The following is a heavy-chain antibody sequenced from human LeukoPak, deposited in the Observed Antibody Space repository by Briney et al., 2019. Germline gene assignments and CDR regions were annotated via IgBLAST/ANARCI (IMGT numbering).Heavy chain of an antibody. D-gene: IGHD2-2*01. J-gene: IGHJ4*02. CDR1: GGAINSSSNQ. CDR2: ISYSGNT. V-gene: IGHV4-39*01. Sequence: SETLSLTCTVSGGAINSSSNQWGWIRQPPGKGLEWIGSISYSGNTYYKPSLKSRVTVSVDTSKKQFSLKLSSVTAADTAVYFCARIPIVIVPAYFDSSGQGTLVTVSS. CDR3: ARIPIVIVPAYFDS.